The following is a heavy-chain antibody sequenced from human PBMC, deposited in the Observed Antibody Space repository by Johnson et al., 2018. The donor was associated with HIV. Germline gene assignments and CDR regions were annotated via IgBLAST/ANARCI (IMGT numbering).Heavy chain of an antibody. V-gene: IGHV3-11*04. Sequence: QVQLVESGGGLVKPGGSLRLSCAASGFTFSDYYMSWIRQAPGKGLESISYISSSGRTIYYADSVKGRFTMSRDNAKKSLYLQMNSLRAEDTAVYYCAREEGTDILTRGDAFDIWGQGTMVTVSS. D-gene: IGHD3-9*01. CDR1: GFTFSDYY. J-gene: IGHJ3*02. CDR3: AREEGTDILTRGDAFDI. CDR2: ISSSGRTI.